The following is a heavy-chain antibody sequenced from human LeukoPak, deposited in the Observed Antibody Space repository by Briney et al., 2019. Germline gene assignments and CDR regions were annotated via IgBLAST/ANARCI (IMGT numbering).Heavy chain of an antibody. V-gene: IGHV3-7*04. CDR3: ARADNYGSILDY. Sequence: GGSLSLSCAASGFTFSNYWMSWVRQSPGRGLEWVANIDQDGSAEYYVDSVGGRFTVSRDNAKNSLYLQIDSLRAEDTAVYYCARADNYGSILDYWGRGTLVTVSS. D-gene: IGHD3-10*01. CDR1: GFTFSNYW. CDR2: IDQDGSAE. J-gene: IGHJ4*02.